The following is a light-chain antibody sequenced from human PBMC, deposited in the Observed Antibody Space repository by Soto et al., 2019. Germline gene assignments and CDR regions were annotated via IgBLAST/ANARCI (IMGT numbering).Light chain of an antibody. CDR2: DTS. CDR1: QSVGRS. CDR3: QQYSNGPPWT. V-gene: IGKV3-15*01. J-gene: IGKJ1*01. Sequence: IELTQSPATLPVSPGETATLFCRASQSVGRSLAWYQQRPGQAPRLLIYDTSTRAFGLPTRFSGSGSGTEFTLVISSLQSEDSAVYHCQQYSNGPPWTFGHGTKVEVK.